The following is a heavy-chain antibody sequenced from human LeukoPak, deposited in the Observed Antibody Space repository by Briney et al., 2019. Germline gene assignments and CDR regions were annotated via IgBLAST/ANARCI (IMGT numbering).Heavy chain of an antibody. J-gene: IGHJ4*02. CDR2: IYYSGST. CDR1: GGSISSYY. CDR3: ARVIAAAGTGVDY. Sequence: SETLSLTCTVSGGSISSYYWNWIRQPPGKGLEWIGYIYYSGSTNYNPSLKSRVTISVDTSKNQFSLKLSSVTAADTAVYYCARVIAAAGTGVDYWGQGTLVTVSS. D-gene: IGHD6-13*01. V-gene: IGHV4-59*01.